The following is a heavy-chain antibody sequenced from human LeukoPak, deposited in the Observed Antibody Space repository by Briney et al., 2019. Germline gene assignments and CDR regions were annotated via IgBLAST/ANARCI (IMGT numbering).Heavy chain of an antibody. J-gene: IGHJ5*02. CDR2: IKQDGSEK. Sequence: GGSLRLSCAASGSTFTSYWMTWVRQAPGKGLEWVANIKQDGSEKYYVDSVKGRFTISRDNVKNSLYLQMNSLRAEDTAVYSCARGADGVSSNSRGWFDPWGQGTLVTVSS. D-gene: IGHD2-15*01. CDR3: ARGADGVSSNSRGWFDP. CDR1: GSTFTSYW. V-gene: IGHV3-7*01.